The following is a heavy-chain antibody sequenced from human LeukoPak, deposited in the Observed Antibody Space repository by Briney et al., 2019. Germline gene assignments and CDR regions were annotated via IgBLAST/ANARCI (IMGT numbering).Heavy chain of an antibody. D-gene: IGHD6-6*01. CDR3: ARHRGIAARRFVGYFDY. CDR2: IYHSGST. Sequence: SETLSLTCTVSGGSISSYYWGWIRQPPGKGLEWIGSIYHSGSTYYNPSLKSRVTISVDTSKNQFSLKLSSVTAADTAVYYCARHRGIAARRFVGYFDYWGQGTLVTVSS. CDR1: GGSISSYY. V-gene: IGHV4-38-2*02. J-gene: IGHJ4*02.